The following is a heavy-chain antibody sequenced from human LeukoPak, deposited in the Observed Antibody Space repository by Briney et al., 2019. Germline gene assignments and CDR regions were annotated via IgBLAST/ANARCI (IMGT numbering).Heavy chain of an antibody. Sequence: SETLSLTCAVYGGSFSGYYWSWIRRPPGKGLEWIGYIYYSGSTNYNPSLKSRVTMSVDTSKNQISLKLSSVTAADTAVYYCARDRVGLGDDAFDIWGQGTMVTVSS. CDR3: ARDRVGLGDDAFDI. V-gene: IGHV4-59*12. CDR2: IYYSGST. J-gene: IGHJ3*02. CDR1: GGSFSGYY. D-gene: IGHD3-10*01.